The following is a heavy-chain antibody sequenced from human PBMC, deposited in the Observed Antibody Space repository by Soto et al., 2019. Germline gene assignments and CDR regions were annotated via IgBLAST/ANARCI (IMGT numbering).Heavy chain of an antibody. CDR1: GFTVSSTY. CDR2: IYSGGSA. J-gene: IGHJ4*02. Sequence: EVQLVESGGGLIQPGGSLRLSCAASGFTVSSTYMSWVRQAPGKGLEWVSVIYSGGSASYADSVKGRFTISRDNSKNTLYLQMNSLRAEDTAVYYCARDAPSLGGWYEYDYWGQGTLVTVSS. CDR3: ARDAPSLGGWYEYDY. D-gene: IGHD6-19*01. V-gene: IGHV3-53*01.